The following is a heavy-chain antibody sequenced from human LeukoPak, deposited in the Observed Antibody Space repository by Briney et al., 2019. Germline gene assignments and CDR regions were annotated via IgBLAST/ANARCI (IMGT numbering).Heavy chain of an antibody. D-gene: IGHD4-11*01. CDR1: GGSISSYY. J-gene: IGHJ4*02. CDR3: ARHGNYDDFDY. CDR2: IYYSGST. Sequence: SETLSLTCTVSGGSISSYYWSWMRQPPGKGLEWIGYIYYSGSTNYNPSLKSRVTISVDTSKNQFSLKLSSVTAADTAVYYCARHGNYDDFDYWGQGTLVTFSS. V-gene: IGHV4-59*08.